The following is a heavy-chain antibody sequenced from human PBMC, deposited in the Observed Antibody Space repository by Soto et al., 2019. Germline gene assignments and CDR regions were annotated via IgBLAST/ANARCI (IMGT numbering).Heavy chain of an antibody. V-gene: IGHV3-23*01. CDR2: ISDTGSNT. D-gene: IGHD3-10*01. J-gene: IGHJ6*02. Sequence: PGGSLRLSCVASGFTFSTYGMSWVRQAPGLGLEWVSTISDTGSNTYHAKPVKGRFTISRDNPKNTLYLQMNSLTVEDTAIYYCAKIGHRSGSRYYDMDAWGQGTTVTVSS. CDR3: AKIGHRSGSRYYDMDA. CDR1: GFTFSTYG.